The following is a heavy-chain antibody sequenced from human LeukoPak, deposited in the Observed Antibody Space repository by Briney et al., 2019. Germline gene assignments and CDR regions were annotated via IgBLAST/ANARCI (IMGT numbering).Heavy chain of an antibody. CDR3: ARELRYDNSDSGAF. CDR2: INHSGRT. V-gene: IGHV4-34*01. J-gene: IGHJ3*01. Sequence: PSETLSLTCAVYGGSFSGYYWNWIRQPPGKGLEWIGEINHSGRTNYNPSLKSRVTISVDTSKKQFSLKLSSVTAADTAVYYCARELRYDNSDSGAFWGQGTVVTVSS. D-gene: IGHD3-22*01. CDR1: GGSFSGYY.